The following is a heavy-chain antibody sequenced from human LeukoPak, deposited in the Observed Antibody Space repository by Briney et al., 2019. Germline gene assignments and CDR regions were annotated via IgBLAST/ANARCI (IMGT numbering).Heavy chain of an antibody. Sequence: SETLSLTCTVSGSSINTPYYWAWIRPPPGEGLEWIGNIFHGVTTFYNPSLMNRVAISVDTSKNQFSLKLTSVTAADTAVYYCARDATMAAPLMSWGQGTLVIVSS. CDR1: GSSINTPYY. V-gene: IGHV4-38-2*02. J-gene: IGHJ4*02. CDR3: ARDATMAAPLMS. CDR2: IFHGVTT. D-gene: IGHD2-8*01.